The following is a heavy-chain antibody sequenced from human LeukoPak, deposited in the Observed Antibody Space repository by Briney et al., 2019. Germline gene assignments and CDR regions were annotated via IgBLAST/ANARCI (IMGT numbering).Heavy chain of an antibody. CDR3: AREGPGYSFYYFDY. CDR1: GGSISSYY. V-gene: IGHV4-59*01. J-gene: IGHJ4*02. CDR2: IYYSGST. D-gene: IGHD5-18*01. Sequence: SETLSLTCTVSGGSISSYYWSWIRQPPGKRLEWIGYIYYSGSTNYNPSLKSRVTISVDTSKNQFSLKLSSVTAADTAVYYCAREGPGYSFYYFDYWGQGTLVTVSS.